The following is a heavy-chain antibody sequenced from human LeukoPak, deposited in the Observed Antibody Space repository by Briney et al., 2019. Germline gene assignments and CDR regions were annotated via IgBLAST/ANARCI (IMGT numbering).Heavy chain of an antibody. CDR1: GGSFSGYY. V-gene: IGHV4-34*01. CDR2: INHSGST. D-gene: IGHD6-13*01. J-gene: IGHJ5*02. CDR3: ARGLKTHRIAAAGTRRVRWFDP. Sequence: SETLSLTCAVYGGSFSGYYWSWIRQPPGKGLEWIGEINHSGSTNYNPSLKSRVTISVDTSKNQFSLKLSSVTAAGTAVYYCARGLKTHRIAAAGTRRVRWFDPWGQGTLVTVSS.